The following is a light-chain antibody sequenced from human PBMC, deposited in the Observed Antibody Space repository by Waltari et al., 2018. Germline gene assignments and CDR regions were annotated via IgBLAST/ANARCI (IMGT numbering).Light chain of an antibody. J-gene: IGLJ2*01. CDR2: YDD. CDR1: SSNIGDSA. CDR3: AAWDVSLNALI. V-gene: IGLV1-36*01. Sequence: QSALTQPPSVSGAPRQRVTISWSGSSSNIGDSAVNWYQQFPGKSPKLVIYYDDLLPSGVSDRFSGSKSGSSASLAISGLQSEDEALYFCAAWDVSLNALIFGGGTKLTVL.